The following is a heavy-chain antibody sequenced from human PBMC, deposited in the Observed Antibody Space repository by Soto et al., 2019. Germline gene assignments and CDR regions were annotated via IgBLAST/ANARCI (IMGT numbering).Heavy chain of an antibody. CDR1: GYTFTGYY. CDR2: INPNSGGT. V-gene: IGHV1-2*02. Sequence: ASVKVSCKASGYTFTGYYMHWVRQAPGQGLEWMGWINPNSGGTNYAQKFQGRVTMTRDTSISTAYMELSRLRSDDTAVYYCATETGITLFGVVPSMDVWGQGTTVTVSS. J-gene: IGHJ6*02. CDR3: ATETGITLFGVVPSMDV. D-gene: IGHD3-3*01.